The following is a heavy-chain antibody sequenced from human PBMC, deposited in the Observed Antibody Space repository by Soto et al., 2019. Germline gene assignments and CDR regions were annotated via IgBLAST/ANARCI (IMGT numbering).Heavy chain of an antibody. J-gene: IGHJ4*01. CDR2: INPNTVVT. CDR1: GDIFTDYY. Sequence: VSCKYSGDIFTDYYLHGGRQAPGQGVEYMGWINPNTVVTKYIQKFXFRVTMTXXXLILNWLTSDDTAVYYCARSLSTIGARLDYWGQGTLVTVSS. V-gene: IGHV1-2*02. CDR3: ARSLSTIGARLDY. D-gene: IGHD6-6*01.